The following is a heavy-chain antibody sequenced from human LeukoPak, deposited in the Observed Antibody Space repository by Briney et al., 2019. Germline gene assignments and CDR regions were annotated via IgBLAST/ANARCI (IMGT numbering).Heavy chain of an antibody. V-gene: IGHV1-2*04. Sequence: ASVKVSCKASGYTFTGYYMHWVRQAPGQGLEWMGWINPNSGGTNYAQKFQGWVTMTRDTSISTAYMELSRLRSDDTAVYYCARASTDYYYDSSGWTNWFDPWGQGTLVTVSS. CDR1: GYTFTGYY. CDR3: ARASTDYYYDSSGWTNWFDP. CDR2: INPNSGGT. D-gene: IGHD3-22*01. J-gene: IGHJ5*02.